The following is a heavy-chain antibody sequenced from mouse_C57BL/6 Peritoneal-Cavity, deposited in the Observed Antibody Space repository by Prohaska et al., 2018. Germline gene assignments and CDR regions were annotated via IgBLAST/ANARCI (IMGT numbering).Heavy chain of an antibody. CDR3: MSYGNYWYFDV. J-gene: IGHJ1*03. Sequence: EVQLLETGGGLVQPGGSRGLSCVGSGFTFSDLWMSWVRQTPGKTLEWIGDINSDGSAINYAPSIKDRFTIFRDNDKRTLYLQMSNVRSEDTATYFCMSYGNYWYFDVWGTGTTVTVSS. CDR1: GFTFSDLW. CDR2: INSDGSAI. D-gene: IGHD2-1*01. V-gene: IGHV11-2*01.